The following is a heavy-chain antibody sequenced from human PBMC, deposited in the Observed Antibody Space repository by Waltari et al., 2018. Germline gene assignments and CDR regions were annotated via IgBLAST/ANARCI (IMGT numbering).Heavy chain of an antibody. CDR1: GGSISSSSYY. J-gene: IGHJ5*02. CDR2: IYYSGST. V-gene: IGHV4-39*07. Sequence: QLQLQESGPGLVKPSETLSLTCTVSGGSISSSSYYWGWIRQPPGKGLEWIGSIYYSGSTYYNPSLKSRVTISVDTSKNQFSLKLSSVTAADTAVYYCARDQQSRQVGFLGWFDPWGQGTLVTVSS. CDR3: ARDQQSRQVGFLGWFDP. D-gene: IGHD3-10*01.